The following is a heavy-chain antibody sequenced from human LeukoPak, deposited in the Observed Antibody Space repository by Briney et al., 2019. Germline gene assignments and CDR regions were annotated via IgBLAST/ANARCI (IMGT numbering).Heavy chain of an antibody. J-gene: IGHJ4*02. D-gene: IGHD3-10*01. V-gene: IGHV3-21*06. CDR2: ISSSSSSYSYT. CDR1: GFTFSSYS. Sequence: GGSLRLSCAASGFTFSSYSMHWVRQAPGRGLEWVSSISSSSSSYSYTYYADSVKGRFTISRDNAENSLFLQMNSLRAEDTAVYYCARDGSGSSLDYWGQGTLVTVSS. CDR3: ARDGSGSSLDY.